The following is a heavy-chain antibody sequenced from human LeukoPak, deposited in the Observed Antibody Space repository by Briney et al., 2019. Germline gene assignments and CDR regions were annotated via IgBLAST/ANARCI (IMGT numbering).Heavy chain of an antibody. J-gene: IGHJ4*02. CDR3: AREGGNRGEGYFDY. CDR2: ISGSSSTM. V-gene: IGHV3-11*01. Sequence: PGGSLRLSCAASEFTFSDYYMSWIRQVPGKGLDWVSYISGSSSTMYYANSVKGRFTISRDNAKNLLYLQMNSLRAEDTAVYYCAREGGNRGEGYFDYWGQGTLVTVSS. D-gene: IGHD3-16*01. CDR1: EFTFSDYY.